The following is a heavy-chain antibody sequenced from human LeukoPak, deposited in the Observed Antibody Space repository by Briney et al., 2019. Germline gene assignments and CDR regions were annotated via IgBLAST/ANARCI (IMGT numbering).Heavy chain of an antibody. V-gene: IGHV4-34*01. CDR3: ARGLGYCSSTSCYYYYGMDV. CDR2: INHCGST. CDR1: GGSFSGYY. Sequence: PSETLSLTCAVYGGSFSGYYWSWLRQPPGKGLEWFGEINHCGSTNYNPSLKSRVTISVDTSKNQFSLKLSSVTAADTAVYYCARGLGYCSSTSCYYYYGMDVWGQGTTVTVSS. J-gene: IGHJ6*02. D-gene: IGHD2-2*01.